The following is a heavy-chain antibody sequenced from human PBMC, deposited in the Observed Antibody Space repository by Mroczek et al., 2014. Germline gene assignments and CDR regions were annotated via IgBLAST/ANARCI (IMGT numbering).Heavy chain of an antibody. J-gene: IGHJ4*02. Sequence: ESGGGLVQPGRSLRLSCAASGFTFDDYAMHWVRQAPGKGLEWVSGISWNSGSIGYADSVKGRFTISRDNAKNSLYLQMNSLRAEDTALYYCAKDKGTYGDYVLYFDYWGQGTLVTVSS. V-gene: IGHV3-9*01. CDR2: ISWNSGSI. CDR1: GFTFDDYA. CDR3: AKDKGTYGDYVLYFDY. D-gene: IGHD4-17*01.